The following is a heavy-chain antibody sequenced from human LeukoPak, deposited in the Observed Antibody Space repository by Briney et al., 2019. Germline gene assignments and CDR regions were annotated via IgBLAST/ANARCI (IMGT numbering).Heavy chain of an antibody. J-gene: IGHJ4*02. Sequence: PSETLSLTCAVSGDSISSTSYYWGWIRQPPGKGLEWIGSIFYTGTTYYNPSLKSRFTISVDTSKNQFSLKLSSVTAADTAVYYCAREGAVVLSNFDCWGQGTLVTVSS. V-gene: IGHV4-39*07. CDR3: AREGAVVLSNFDC. CDR2: IFYTGTT. D-gene: IGHD4-23*01. CDR1: GDSISSTSYY.